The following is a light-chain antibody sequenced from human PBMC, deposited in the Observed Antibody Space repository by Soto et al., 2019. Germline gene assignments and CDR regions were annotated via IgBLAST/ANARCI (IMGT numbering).Light chain of an antibody. Sequence: QLVLTQPPSASGTPGQRVTISCSGSNSNIGSNTVNWYQQLPGTAPKLLIYSNSHRPSGVPDRFSGSKSGTSASLAISGLQSEDEADYYCAAWDDGLNGVVFGGGTKLTVL. V-gene: IGLV1-44*01. CDR2: SNS. CDR3: AAWDDGLNGVV. CDR1: NSNIGSNT. J-gene: IGLJ2*01.